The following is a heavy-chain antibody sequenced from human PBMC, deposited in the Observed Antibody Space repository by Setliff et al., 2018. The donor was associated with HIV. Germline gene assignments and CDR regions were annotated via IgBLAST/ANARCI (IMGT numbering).Heavy chain of an antibody. V-gene: IGHV1-2*06. CDR1: GYTFTDYY. CDR3: ARDLIRITPNGDLPF. Sequence: GASVKVSCKASGYTFTDYYIHWVRQAPGHGLEWVGRINPKSGVTSYAQNFRARVTMTRDTSSTTAYMELSTLRSDDTALYYCARDLIRITPNGDLPFWGQGTLVTVS. J-gene: IGHJ4*02. CDR2: INPKSGVT. D-gene: IGHD2-15*01.